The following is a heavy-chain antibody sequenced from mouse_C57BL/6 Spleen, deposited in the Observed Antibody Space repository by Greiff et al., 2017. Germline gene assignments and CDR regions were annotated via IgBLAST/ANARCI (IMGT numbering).Heavy chain of an antibody. J-gene: IGHJ2*01. Sequence: EVQLQQSVAELVRPGASVKLSCTASGFNIKNTYMHWVKQRPEQGLEWIGRIDPANGNTKYAPKFQGKATITADTSANTAYLQCSSLTSENTAIYYCARATVPLYYFDYWGQGTTLTGSS. V-gene: IGHV14-3*01. CDR1: GFNIKNTY. CDR3: ARATVPLYYFDY. CDR2: IDPANGNT. D-gene: IGHD1-1*01.